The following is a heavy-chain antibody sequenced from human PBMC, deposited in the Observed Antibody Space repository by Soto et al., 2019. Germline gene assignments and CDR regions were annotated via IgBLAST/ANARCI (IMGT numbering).Heavy chain of an antibody. V-gene: IGHV4-34*01. CDR2: INHSGST. J-gene: IGHJ4*02. Sequence: PSETLSLTCAVYGGSFSGYYWSWIRQPPGKGLEWMGEINHSGSTNYNPSLKSRVTISVDTSKNQFSLKLSSVTAADTAVYYCARCLYGSGSYFGYWGQGPLVTVSS. CDR1: GGSFSGYY. D-gene: IGHD3-10*01. CDR3: ARCLYGSGSYFGY.